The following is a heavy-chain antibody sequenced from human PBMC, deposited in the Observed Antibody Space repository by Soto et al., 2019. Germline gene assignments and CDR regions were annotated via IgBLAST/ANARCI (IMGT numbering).Heavy chain of an antibody. D-gene: IGHD3-22*01. Sequence: GESLKISYKGSGYSFTSYWIGWVRQMPGKGLEWMGIIYPGDSDTRYSPSFQGQVTISADKSISTAYLQWSSLKASDTAMYYCARGRVLKGITMIVVVSPFDYWGQGTLVTVS. CDR2: IYPGDSDT. CDR3: ARGRVLKGITMIVVVSPFDY. J-gene: IGHJ4*02. CDR1: GYSFTSYW. V-gene: IGHV5-51*01.